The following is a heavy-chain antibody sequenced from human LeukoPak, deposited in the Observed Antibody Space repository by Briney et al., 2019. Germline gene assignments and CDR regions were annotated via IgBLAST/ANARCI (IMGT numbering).Heavy chain of an antibody. V-gene: IGHV4-34*01. CDR3: ARDLEK. Sequence: SETLSLTCAVYGGSFSGYYWSWIRQPPGKGLEWIGEINHRGSTTYNPSLKSRVSISVDTSKNQFSLKLSSVTAADTAVYYCARDLEKWGQGTLVTVSS. J-gene: IGHJ4*02. CDR1: GGSFSGYY. CDR2: INHRGST.